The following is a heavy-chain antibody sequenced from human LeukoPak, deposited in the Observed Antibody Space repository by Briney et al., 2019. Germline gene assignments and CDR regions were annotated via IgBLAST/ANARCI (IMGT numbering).Heavy chain of an antibody. J-gene: IGHJ6*03. CDR1: GGSISSYY. CDR2: IYYSGST. CDR3: ARARLKFSIYYYYYMDV. V-gene: IGHV4-59*01. D-gene: IGHD6-25*01. Sequence: SETLSLTCTVSGGSISSYYWNWIRQPPGKGLEWIGYIYYSGSTNYNPSLKSRVTISVDTSKNQFSLKLSSVTAADTAVYYCARARLKFSIYYYYYMDVWGKGTTVTISS.